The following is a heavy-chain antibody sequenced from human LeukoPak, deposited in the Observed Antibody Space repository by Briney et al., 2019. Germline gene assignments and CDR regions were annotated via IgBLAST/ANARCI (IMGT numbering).Heavy chain of an antibody. Sequence: SETLFLTCAVYGGSFSGYYWSWIRQPPGKGLEWIGEINHSGSTNYNPSLKSRVTISVDTSKNQFSLKLSSVTAADTAVYYCAREIAAAGASYYYYYGMDVWGKGTTVTVSS. D-gene: IGHD6-13*01. CDR1: GGSFSGYY. V-gene: IGHV4-34*01. CDR3: AREIAAAGASYYYYYGMDV. J-gene: IGHJ6*04. CDR2: INHSGST.